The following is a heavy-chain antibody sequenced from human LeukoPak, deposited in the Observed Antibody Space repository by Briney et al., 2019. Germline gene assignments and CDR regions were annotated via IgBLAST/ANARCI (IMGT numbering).Heavy chain of an antibody. Sequence: ASVTVSCKASGGTFSSYAISWVRQAPGQGVEWMGWISAYNGNTNYAQKLQGRVTMTTDTSTSTAYMELRSLRSDDTAVYYCARVAEYQLLYGGWFDPWGQGTLVTVSS. J-gene: IGHJ5*02. CDR3: ARVAEYQLLYGGWFDP. CDR2: ISAYNGNT. V-gene: IGHV1-18*01. CDR1: GGTFSSYA. D-gene: IGHD2-2*02.